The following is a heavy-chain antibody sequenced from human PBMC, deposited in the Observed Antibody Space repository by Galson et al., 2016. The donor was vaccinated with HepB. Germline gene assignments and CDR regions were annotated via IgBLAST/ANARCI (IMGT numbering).Heavy chain of an antibody. CDR3: VRIGVVIPATKLDY. Sequence: SLRLSCAVSGFTFSKNWMSWVRQAPGKGLEWVANIKEDGSDKFYVDSVKGRFTISRDNAKNSLYLQMSSQRVEDTAVYYCVRIGVVIPATKLDYWGQGTLVTVSS. V-gene: IGHV3-7*01. J-gene: IGHJ4*02. D-gene: IGHD2-2*01. CDR1: GFTFSKNW. CDR2: IKEDGSDK.